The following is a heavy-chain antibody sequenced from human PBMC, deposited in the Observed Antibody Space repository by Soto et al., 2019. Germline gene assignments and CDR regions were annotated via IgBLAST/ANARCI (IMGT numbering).Heavy chain of an antibody. V-gene: IGHV3-15*07. J-gene: IGHJ4*02. CDR3: TTGYYSSVLVVRLTY. D-gene: IGHD4-4*01. Sequence: WGSLTLSCASSVVTFSNAVINWVRQAPGKGLEWVGRIKSKTDGGTPDYAAPVKGRFAISRDDSKNMVYLQMNSLKTEDTGIQYITTGYYSSVLVVRLTYGANGTLV. CDR2: IKSKTDGGTP. CDR1: VVTFSNAV.